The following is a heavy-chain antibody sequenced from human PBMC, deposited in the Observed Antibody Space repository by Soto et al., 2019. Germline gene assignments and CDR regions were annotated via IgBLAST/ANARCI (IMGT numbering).Heavy chain of an antibody. CDR1: GFTFSSYA. Sequence: EVQLLESGGGLVQPGGSLRLSCAASGFTFSSYAMSWVRQAPGKGLEWVSAISGSGGSTYYADSVKGRFTISRDNSKNTLYLKMNSLRAEDTAVYYCAKDQLKPGIAAAGTSKDYYYYMDVWGKGTTVTVSS. CDR3: AKDQLKPGIAAAGTSKDYYYYMDV. D-gene: IGHD6-13*01. V-gene: IGHV3-23*01. CDR2: ISGSGGST. J-gene: IGHJ6*03.